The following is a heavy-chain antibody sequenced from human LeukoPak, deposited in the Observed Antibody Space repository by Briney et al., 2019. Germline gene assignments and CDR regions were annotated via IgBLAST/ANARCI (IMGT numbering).Heavy chain of an antibody. J-gene: IGHJ3*02. D-gene: IGHD2-21*01. CDR3: VRDSDYQRNSGGLYAHYDALDI. V-gene: IGHV3-7*01. CDR2: IKADGSVK. CDR1: EFTFSTFW. Sequence: GGSLRLSCAASEFTFSTFWMSWVRQAPGKGLEWVANIKADGSVKHYVDSVEGRFSISRDDARSSLYLQMNSLRAEDTAVYYCVRDSDYQRNSGGLYAHYDALDIWGHGTMVTVSS.